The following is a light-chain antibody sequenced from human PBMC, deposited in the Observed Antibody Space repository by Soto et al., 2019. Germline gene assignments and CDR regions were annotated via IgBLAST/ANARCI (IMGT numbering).Light chain of an antibody. CDR1: QSISSSY. V-gene: IGKV3-20*01. CDR3: QQYGSSSWT. Sequence: EIVLTQSPGTLSLSPGKRATLSCRASQSISSSYLAWYQQRPGPAPSLLIDGASSRATGIPDICSGSGSAKEFTITISRLEPEYVAVYYCQQYGSSSWTFGQGTKVEIK. CDR2: GAS. J-gene: IGKJ1*01.